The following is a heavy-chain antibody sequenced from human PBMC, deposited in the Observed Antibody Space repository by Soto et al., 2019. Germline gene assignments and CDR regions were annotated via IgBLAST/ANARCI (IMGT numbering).Heavy chain of an antibody. J-gene: IGHJ4*02. D-gene: IGHD6-13*01. CDR3: VRVPSPPYSSSWYLDF. CDR1: DGSCVDFD. Sequence: AVVDGSCVDFDWSWIRKPQGKGLEWIGEINHSGRSNYNPSLKSRVTISVDTSKNQFSLKLSSVTAADRAVYFCVRVPSPPYSSSWYLDFWSQRTLVTVSS. CDR2: INHSGRS. V-gene: IGHV4-34*01.